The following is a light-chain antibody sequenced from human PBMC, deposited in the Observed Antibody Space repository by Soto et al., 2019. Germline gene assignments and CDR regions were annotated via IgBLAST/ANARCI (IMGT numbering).Light chain of an antibody. V-gene: IGLV2-8*01. CDR1: RRDIGGYDH. Sequence: QSALTQPPSASGSPGQSVTVSCTGTRRDIGGYDHVSWYQQHPGKAPKLMIFEVSKRPSGVPDRFSASKSGNTASLTVSGLQAEDEADYYCCSYAGSYTYVFATGTKLTVL. J-gene: IGLJ1*01. CDR2: EVS. CDR3: CSYAGSYTYV.